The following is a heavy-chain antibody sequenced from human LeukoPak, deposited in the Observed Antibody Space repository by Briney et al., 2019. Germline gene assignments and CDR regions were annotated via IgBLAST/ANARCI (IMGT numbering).Heavy chain of an antibody. D-gene: IGHD6-13*01. CDR1: GFTLSDFW. CDR2: IDQDGSDK. CDR3: ARPYSSTARGSFDY. V-gene: IGHV3-7*01. Sequence: GGSLRLSCAASGFTLSDFWMSWVRQAPGKGLEWVANIDQDGSDKNYVGSVKGRFTISRDNAKNSLYLQMNSLRAEDTAVYYCARPYSSTARGSFDYWGQGTLVTVSS. J-gene: IGHJ4*02.